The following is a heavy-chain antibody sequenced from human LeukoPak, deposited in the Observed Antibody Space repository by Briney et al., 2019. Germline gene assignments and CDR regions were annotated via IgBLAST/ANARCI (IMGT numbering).Heavy chain of an antibody. CDR1: GYTFTGYY. Sequence: ASVKVSCKASGYTFTGYYMHWVRQAPGQGLEWMGWINPNSGGTNYAQKFQGRVTMTRDTSISTAYTELSRLRSDDTAVYYRARLLELRGYFDYWGQGTLVTVSS. CDR3: ARLLELRGYFDY. J-gene: IGHJ4*02. D-gene: IGHD1-7*01. V-gene: IGHV1-2*02. CDR2: INPNSGGT.